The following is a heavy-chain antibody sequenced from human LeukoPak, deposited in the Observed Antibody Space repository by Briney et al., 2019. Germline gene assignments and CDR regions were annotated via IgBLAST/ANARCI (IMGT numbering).Heavy chain of an antibody. D-gene: IGHD1/OR15-1a*01. CDR2: IYSGGGT. CDR1: GFTVSGNY. Sequence: GGSLRLSCAPSGFTVSGNYMSWVRQAPGKGLEWVALIYSGGGTYYPDSVQGRFTISQDNHKNTLYLQMTSLRAEDTAVYYCARGITGTNNWFDPWGQGTLVTVSS. J-gene: IGHJ5*02. CDR3: ARGITGTNNWFDP. V-gene: IGHV3-66*02.